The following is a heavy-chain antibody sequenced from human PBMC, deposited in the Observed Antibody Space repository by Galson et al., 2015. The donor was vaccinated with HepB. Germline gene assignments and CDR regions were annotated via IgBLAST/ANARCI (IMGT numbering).Heavy chain of an antibody. CDR2: ISAYNGNT. CDR3: ARVPSPIAAAGKLFDY. Sequence: SVKVSCKASGYTFTSYGISWVRQAPGQGLEWMGWISAYNGNTNYAQKLQGRVTMTTDTSTSTAYMELRSLRSDDTAVYYCARVPSPIAAAGKLFDYWGQGTLVTVSS. J-gene: IGHJ4*02. CDR1: GYTFTSYG. D-gene: IGHD6-13*01. V-gene: IGHV1-18*01.